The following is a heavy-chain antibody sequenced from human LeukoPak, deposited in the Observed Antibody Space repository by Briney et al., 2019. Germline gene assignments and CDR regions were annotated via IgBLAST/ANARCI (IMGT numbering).Heavy chain of an antibody. CDR3: ARGGLYYDILTGGLLGY. CDR1: GGTFSSYA. D-gene: IGHD3-9*01. Sequence: SVKVSCKASGGTFSSYAISWVRQAPGQGLEWMGGIIPIFGTANYAQKFQGRVTITADESTSAAYMELSSLRSEDTAVYYCARGGLYYDILTGGLLGYWGQGTLVTVSS. J-gene: IGHJ4*02. CDR2: IIPIFGTA. V-gene: IGHV1-69*13.